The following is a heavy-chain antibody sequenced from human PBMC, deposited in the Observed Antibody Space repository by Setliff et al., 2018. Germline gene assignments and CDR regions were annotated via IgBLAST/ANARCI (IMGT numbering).Heavy chain of an antibody. D-gene: IGHD1-1*01. V-gene: IGHV4-59*11. Sequence: KTSETLSLTCTVSRGSINSHYWSWIRQPAGKGLEWIGEIYHDGNDKYTPSVHYSPSLKSRVTISIDKSNNQFSLKLTSMTAADTAVYYCAKGGGRYHSDSWGQGILVTVSS. CDR3: AKGGGRYHSDS. CDR2: IYHDGND. CDR1: RGSINSHY. J-gene: IGHJ4*02.